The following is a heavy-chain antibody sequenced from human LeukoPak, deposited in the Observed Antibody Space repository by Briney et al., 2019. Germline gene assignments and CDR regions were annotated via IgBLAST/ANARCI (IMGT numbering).Heavy chain of an antibody. CDR3: AKVPTVRGSGSIDH. D-gene: IGHD3-10*01. CDR2: ISGSGGNT. Sequence: PGGSLRLSCAASGFTFNNYGMSWVRQAPGKGLEWVSGISGSGGNTYYRDSVKGRFTISRDNSKNTLYLQMNSLRAEDTAVYYCAKVPTVRGSGSIDHWGQGTLVTVSS. V-gene: IGHV3-23*01. J-gene: IGHJ4*02. CDR1: GFTFNNYG.